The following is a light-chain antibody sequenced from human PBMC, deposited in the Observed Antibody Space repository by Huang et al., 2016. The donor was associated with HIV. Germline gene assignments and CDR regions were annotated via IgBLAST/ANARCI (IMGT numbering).Light chain of an antibody. CDR2: GAS. V-gene: IGKV1-9*01. J-gene: IGKJ4*01. CDR1: QDSRSD. Sequence: IQLTQSPSSLSASVGDRVTITCRASQDSRSDLAWYQQKPGKDPKLLIYGASTLQSGVPSRFSGSGSGTEYSLTISSLQPEDFATYYCQQLSTSLTFGGGTKVEMK. CDR3: QQLSTSLT.